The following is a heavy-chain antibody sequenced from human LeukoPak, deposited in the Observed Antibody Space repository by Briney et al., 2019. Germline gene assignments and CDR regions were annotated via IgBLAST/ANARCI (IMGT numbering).Heavy chain of an antibody. CDR2: ISGSGDST. V-gene: IGHV3-23*01. CDR3: AKARSYGDYPRPYKWFDP. D-gene: IGHD4-17*01. J-gene: IGHJ5*02. Sequence: PGGSLRLSCAASGFTFNSYAMSWVRQAPGKGLEWVSGISGSGDSTYYADSVKGRFTISRDNSKNTLYLQMNSLRAEDTAVYYCAKARSYGDYPRPYKWFDPWGQGTLVTVSS. CDR1: GFTFNSYA.